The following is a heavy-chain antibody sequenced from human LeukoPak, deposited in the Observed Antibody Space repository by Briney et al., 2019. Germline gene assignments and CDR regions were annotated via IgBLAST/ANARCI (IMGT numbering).Heavy chain of an antibody. J-gene: IGHJ4*02. CDR2: IHPSSGVA. D-gene: IGHD1-7*01. V-gene: IGHV1-2*02. CDR1: GYTFTAYY. Sequence: EASVKVSCKASGYTFTAYYLNWVRQAPGRGLEWLGWIHPSSGVAKLPQRFQGRVTMARDTSITTAYMELSSLRSDDTAVYYCARSPPIWNYVDYFDYWGQGVLVSVSS. CDR3: ARSPPIWNYVDYFDY.